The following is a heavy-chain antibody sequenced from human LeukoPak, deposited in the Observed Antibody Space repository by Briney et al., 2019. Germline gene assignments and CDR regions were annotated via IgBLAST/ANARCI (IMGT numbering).Heavy chain of an antibody. CDR3: AKEGGSSGSFPLDY. CDR1: GFTFTTSA. J-gene: IGHJ4*02. Sequence: GGSLRLSCAASGFTFTTSAMTWVRQAPGKGLEWVSSISASGDSTNYTDSVKGRFLMLRDNSKDTYTLYLHMGSLRAEDTAVYYCAKEGGSSGSFPLDYWGQGTLVTVSS. CDR2: ISASGDST. V-gene: IGHV3-23*01. D-gene: IGHD1-26*01.